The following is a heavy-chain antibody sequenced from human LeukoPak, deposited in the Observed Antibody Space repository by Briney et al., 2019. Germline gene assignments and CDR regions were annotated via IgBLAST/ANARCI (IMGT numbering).Heavy chain of an antibody. J-gene: IGHJ4*02. Sequence: GGSLRLSCAASGFTFSSSAMSWVRQVPGKGLEWVSGISASGGSTYYADSVRGRFTISRDNSKNTLYVQMNSLRDEDTAVYYCAKDGGLWVSAHWGDSWGRGTLVTVSS. D-gene: IGHD7-27*01. V-gene: IGHV3-23*01. CDR3: AKDGGLWVSAHWGDS. CDR2: ISASGGST. CDR1: GFTFSSSA.